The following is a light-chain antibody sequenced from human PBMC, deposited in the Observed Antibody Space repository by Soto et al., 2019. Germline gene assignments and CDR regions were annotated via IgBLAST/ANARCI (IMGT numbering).Light chain of an antibody. CDR2: GAS. CDR1: QSLSANY. Sequence: EVVLTQSPGTLSLSPGERATLSCRASQSLSANYLAWYQQKPGQAPRLLIYGASSRAAGTPDRVRGSGSGTDFTLTISRLEPEDFAVYYCQRYASSPGTFGQGTKVEIK. V-gene: IGKV3-20*01. J-gene: IGKJ1*01. CDR3: QRYASSPGT.